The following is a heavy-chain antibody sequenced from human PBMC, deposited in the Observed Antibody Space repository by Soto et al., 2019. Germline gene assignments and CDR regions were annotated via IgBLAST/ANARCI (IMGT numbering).Heavy chain of an antibody. CDR2: ISYDGDNK. CDR1: XXTFSYHA. CDR3: ARGTTTSAFSVMDV. V-gene: IGHV3-30-3*01. J-gene: IGHJ6*02. Sequence: QVQLVESGGGVVQPGRSLRLXCAASXXTFSYHALNWVRQAPGKGLEWVAVISYDGDNKYIAEAVKGRLTISRDNPKNTVSLQMNSLRTEDTAMYFCARGTTTSAFSVMDVWGQGTTVTVSS. D-gene: IGHD1-1*01.